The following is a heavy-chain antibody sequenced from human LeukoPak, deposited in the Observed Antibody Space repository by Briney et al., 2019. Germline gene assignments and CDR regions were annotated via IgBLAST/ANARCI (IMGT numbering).Heavy chain of an antibody. D-gene: IGHD6-19*01. CDR1: GFTFTDYG. CDR3: ARDLGGWGYYPGMYGMDV. CDR2: ISSDSGHI. J-gene: IGHJ6*02. Sequence: GGSLRLSCAAAGFTFTDYGMNWVRQAPGKGLEWVSTISSDSGHIYYADSVKGRFTISRDNAENSLYLQINSLRAEDTAVYYCARDLGGWGYYPGMYGMDVWGQGTTVTVSS. V-gene: IGHV3-21*01.